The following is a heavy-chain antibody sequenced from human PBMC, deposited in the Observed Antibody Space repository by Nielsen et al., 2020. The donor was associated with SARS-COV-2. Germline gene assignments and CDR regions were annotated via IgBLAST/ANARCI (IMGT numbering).Heavy chain of an antibody. CDR3: AREARDDAFDI. CDR1: GFTFSSLW. Sequence: GGSLRLSCAASGFTFSSLWMSWVRQAPGKGLEYVSAISSNGGSTYYANSVKGRFTISRDNSKNTLYLQMGSLRAEDMAVYYCAREARDDAFDIWGQGTMVTVSS. J-gene: IGHJ3*02. V-gene: IGHV3-64*01. CDR2: ISSNGGST.